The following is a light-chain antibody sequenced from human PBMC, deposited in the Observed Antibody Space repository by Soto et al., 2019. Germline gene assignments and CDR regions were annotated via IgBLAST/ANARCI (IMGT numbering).Light chain of an antibody. CDR2: DVT. CDR1: TNDVGNYNY. J-gene: IGLJ1*01. Sequence: QSALTQPRSVSGSPGQSVTISCTGTTNDVGNYNYVSWYRQHPSKAPKLMIYDVTKRPSGVPDRFSGSKSGNTASLTISGLQAEDEADYYCCSYAGSYSYVFGTGTKV. V-gene: IGLV2-11*01. CDR3: CSYAGSYSYV.